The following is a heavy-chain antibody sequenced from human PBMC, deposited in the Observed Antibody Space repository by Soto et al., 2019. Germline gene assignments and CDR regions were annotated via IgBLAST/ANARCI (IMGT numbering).Heavy chain of an antibody. J-gene: IGHJ4*02. Sequence: PGGSLRLSCAASGFTFSSYSMNWVRQAPGKGLEWVSYISSSSSTIYYADSVKGRFTISRDNAKNSLYLQMNSLRAEDTAVYYCARDRVCSGGSCYSWVPGPQDYWGQGTLVTVSS. CDR1: GFTFSSYS. CDR3: ARDRVCSGGSCYSWVPGPQDY. D-gene: IGHD2-15*01. V-gene: IGHV3-48*01. CDR2: ISSSSSTI.